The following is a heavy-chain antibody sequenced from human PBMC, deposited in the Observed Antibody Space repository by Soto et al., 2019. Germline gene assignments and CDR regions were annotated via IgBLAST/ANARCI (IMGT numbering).Heavy chain of an antibody. CDR3: ARAPKEDNWLDP. CDR2: INPNSGGT. V-gene: IGHV1-2*04. Sequence: GASVKVSCKASGYTFTGYYMHWVRQAPGQGLEWMGWINPNSGGTNYAQKFQGWVTMTRDTSISTAYMELSRLRSDDTAVYYCARAPKEDNWLDPWGQGTLVTVSS. CDR1: GYTFTGYY. J-gene: IGHJ5*02.